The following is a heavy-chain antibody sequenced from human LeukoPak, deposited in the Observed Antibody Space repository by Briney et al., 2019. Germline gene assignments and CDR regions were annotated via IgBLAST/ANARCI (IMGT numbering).Heavy chain of an antibody. CDR1: GGSISSSSYY. CDR3: ARHPNSMDRYYYYGMDV. V-gene: IGHV4-39*01. CDR2: IYYSGST. Sequence: KASETLSLTCTVSGGSISSSSYYWGWIRQPPGKGLEWIGSIYYSGSTYYNPSLKSRVTISVDTSKNQFSLKLSSVTAADTAVYYCARHPNSMDRYYYYGMDVWGQGTTVTVSS. J-gene: IGHJ6*02. D-gene: IGHD2/OR15-2a*01.